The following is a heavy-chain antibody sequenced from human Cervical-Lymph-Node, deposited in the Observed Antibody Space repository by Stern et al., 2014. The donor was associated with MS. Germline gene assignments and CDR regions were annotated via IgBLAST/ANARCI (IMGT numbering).Heavy chain of an antibody. CDR3: ARDYEDTSMLFDH. CDR2: IFYDGNHK. D-gene: IGHD2-8*01. CDR1: GFTFSSYG. Sequence: VQLVESGGAVVQPGRSLRLSCAASGFTFSSYGMHWVRQAPGKGLEWVTGIFYDGNHKDYAASVKGRFTISRDNSKNTLHLQMNSVTPDDTAIYYCARDYEDTSMLFDHWGQGTLVTVSS. J-gene: IGHJ4*02. V-gene: IGHV3-30*03.